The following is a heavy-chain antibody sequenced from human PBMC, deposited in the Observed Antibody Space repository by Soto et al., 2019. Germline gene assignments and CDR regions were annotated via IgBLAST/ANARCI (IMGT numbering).Heavy chain of an antibody. Sequence: QVQLVQSGAEVKKPGASVKVSCKASGYTFTSYAMHWVRQAPGQRLEWMGWINAGNGNTKYSQKCQGRVTITSDTSASTDYMELSSLRSEDTAVYYCARDLGGWPDYWGQGTLVTVSS. J-gene: IGHJ4*02. CDR1: GYTFTSYA. CDR3: ARDLGGWPDY. CDR2: INAGNGNT. V-gene: IGHV1-3*01. D-gene: IGHD6-19*01.